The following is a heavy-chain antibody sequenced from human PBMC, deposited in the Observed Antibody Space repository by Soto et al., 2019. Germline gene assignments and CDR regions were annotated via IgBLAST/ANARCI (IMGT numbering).Heavy chain of an antibody. CDR1: GFTFSSYA. V-gene: IGHV3-30-3*01. CDR3: ARPLWRDDYNWGYFDL. Sequence: QVQLVESGGGVVQPGRSLRLSCAASGFTFSSYAMHWVRQAPGKGLEWVAFISYDGSNKYYADSVKGRFTISRDNSKNTLYLQMNSLRLEDTAVYYCARPLWRDDYNWGYFDLWGRGTLVTVSS. CDR2: ISYDGSNK. D-gene: IGHD4-4*01. J-gene: IGHJ2*01.